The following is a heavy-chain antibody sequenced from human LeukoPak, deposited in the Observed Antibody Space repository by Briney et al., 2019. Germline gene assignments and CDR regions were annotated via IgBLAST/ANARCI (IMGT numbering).Heavy chain of an antibody. CDR1: GITFSSYG. CDR3: ATSGGSNWFFDY. D-gene: IGHD6-13*01. J-gene: IGHJ4*02. Sequence: QPGGSLRLSCAASGITFSSYGMHWVRQAPGKGLEWVAVISYDGSNKYYADSVKGRFTISRDNSKNTLYLQMNSLRAEDTAVYYCATSGGSNWFFDYWGQGTLVTVSS. V-gene: IGHV3-30*03. CDR2: ISYDGSNK.